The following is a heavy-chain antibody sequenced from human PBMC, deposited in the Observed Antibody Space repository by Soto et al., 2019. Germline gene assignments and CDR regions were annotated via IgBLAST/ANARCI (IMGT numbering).Heavy chain of an antibody. V-gene: IGHV3-15*07. CDR3: TTDLGSWYYFDY. CDR1: GFTFSNAW. D-gene: IGHD6-13*01. CDR2: IKSKTDGGTT. Sequence: GGSLRLSCAASGFTFSNAWMNWVRQAPGKGLEWVGRIKSKTDGGTTDYAAPVKGRFTISRDDSKNMLYLQMNSLKTEDTAVYYCTTDLGSWYYFDYWGQGTLVTVSS. J-gene: IGHJ4*02.